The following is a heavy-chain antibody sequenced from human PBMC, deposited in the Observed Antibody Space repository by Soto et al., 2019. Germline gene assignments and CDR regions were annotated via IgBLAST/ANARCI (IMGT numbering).Heavy chain of an antibody. D-gene: IGHD3-22*01. J-gene: IGHJ4*02. V-gene: IGHV3-23*01. Sequence: PGGSLRLSCAASGFTFSNYAMSWVRQAPGKGLEWVSAISGGGGHTYYADSVKGRFTISRDDSKNTLYLQLNSLRAEDTAVYYCAKDPEYNSRGYFSFGGQGTLVTVSS. CDR1: GFTFSNYA. CDR2: ISGGGGHT. CDR3: AKDPEYNSRGYFSF.